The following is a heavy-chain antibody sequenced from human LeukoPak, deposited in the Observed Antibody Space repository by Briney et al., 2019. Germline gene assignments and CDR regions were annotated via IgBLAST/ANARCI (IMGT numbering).Heavy chain of an antibody. J-gene: IGHJ4*02. V-gene: IGHV3-53*01. Sequence: GGSLRLSCAASGFTVSSNYMSWVRQAPGKGMEWVSVIYSGGSTYYADSVKGRFTISRDNSKNTLYLQMNSLRAEDTAVYYCARGSYWYYFDYWGQGTLVTVSS. CDR1: GFTVSSNY. CDR2: IYSGGST. CDR3: ARGSYWYYFDY. D-gene: IGHD3-10*01.